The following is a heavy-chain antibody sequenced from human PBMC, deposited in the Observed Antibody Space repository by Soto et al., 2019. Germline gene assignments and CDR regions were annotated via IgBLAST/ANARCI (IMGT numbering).Heavy chain of an antibody. V-gene: IGHV4-34*01. D-gene: IGHD2-2*01. J-gene: IGHJ6*03. Sequence: PSETLSLTCAVYGGSFSGYYWSWIRQPPGKGLEWIGEINHSGSTNYNPSLKSRVTISVDTSKNQFSLKLSSVTAADTAVYYCATTPRGGYCSSTSCYYYYYYMDVWRKGTTVTVSS. CDR1: GGSFSGYY. CDR3: ATTPRGGYCSSTSCYYYYYYMDV. CDR2: INHSGST.